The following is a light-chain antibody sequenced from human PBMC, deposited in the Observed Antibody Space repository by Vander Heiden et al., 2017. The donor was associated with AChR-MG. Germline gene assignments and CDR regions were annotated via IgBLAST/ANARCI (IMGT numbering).Light chain of an antibody. CDR3: RQKDYMPRS. V-gene: IGKV1-39*01. J-gene: IGKJ3*01. CDR1: QSISRY. CDR2: TAS. Sequence: EILMTQSPCSLSASVGDRVTITCRASQSISRYLNRYQHKPGIVPKLLIYTASTVQSGVPSRFRGRGLVSDFTRTMRRLQPEHLATYYCRQKDYMPRSFGP.